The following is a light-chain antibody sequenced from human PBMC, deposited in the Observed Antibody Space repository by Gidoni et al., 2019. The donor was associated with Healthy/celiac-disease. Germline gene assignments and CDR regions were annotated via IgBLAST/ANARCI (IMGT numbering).Light chain of an antibody. J-gene: IGKJ4*01. Sequence: DIQMTQSPSSLSASVGDRVTITCRASQSISSYLNWYQQKPGKAPKLLIYAASSLQSGVPSRFSGSGSGTDFNLTISSLQPEDFATYYCKQSYSTPHFGGGTKVEIK. CDR2: AAS. CDR3: KQSYSTPH. CDR1: QSISSY. V-gene: IGKV1-39*01.